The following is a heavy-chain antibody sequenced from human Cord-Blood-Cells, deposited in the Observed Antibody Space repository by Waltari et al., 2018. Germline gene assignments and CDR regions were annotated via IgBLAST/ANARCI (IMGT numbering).Heavy chain of an antibody. CDR2: IYTRGRT. CDR1: GGSISSGSYY. J-gene: IGHJ6*02. Sequence: QVQLQESGPGLVKPSQTLSLTCTVSGGSISSGSYYWSWIRQPAGKGLEWIGSIYTRGRTNYNPSRKSRVTISVDTSKNQFSRKLSSVTAADTAVYYCASSYGSYYYYYGMDVWGQGTTVTVSS. V-gene: IGHV4-61*09. D-gene: IGHD5-18*01. CDR3: ASSYGSYYYYYGMDV.